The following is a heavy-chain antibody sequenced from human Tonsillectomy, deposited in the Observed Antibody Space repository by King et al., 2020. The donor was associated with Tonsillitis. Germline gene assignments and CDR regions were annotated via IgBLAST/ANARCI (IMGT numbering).Heavy chain of an antibody. CDR3: ARGGTTMGKYFYYTMDV. V-gene: IGHV1-2*04. CDR2: VNPNTGAT. D-gene: IGHD1-1*01. CDR1: GYIFIGYY. Sequence: QLVQSGAEVRKPGASVKVSCKTSGYIFIGYYIHWVRQAPGQGLEWMGWVNPNTGATNYARKFQGWVTMTRDTSISTAYMELSRLKSDDTATYYCARGGTTMGKYFYYTMDVWGQGTTVAVSS. J-gene: IGHJ6*02.